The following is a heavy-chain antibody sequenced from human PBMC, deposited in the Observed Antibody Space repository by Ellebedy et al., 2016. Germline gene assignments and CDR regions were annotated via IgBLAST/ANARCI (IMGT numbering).Heavy chain of an antibody. CDR1: GYTFTGYY. D-gene: IGHD3-22*01. CDR2: INPNSGGT. CDR3: ARVCPACGYGGFDY. J-gene: IGHJ4*02. V-gene: IGHV1-2*02. Sequence: ASVKVSCXASGYTFTGYYMHWVRQAPGQGLEWMGWINPNSGGTNYAQKFQGRVTMTRDTSISTAYMELSRLRSDDTAVYYCARVCPACGYGGFDYWGQGTLVTVSS.